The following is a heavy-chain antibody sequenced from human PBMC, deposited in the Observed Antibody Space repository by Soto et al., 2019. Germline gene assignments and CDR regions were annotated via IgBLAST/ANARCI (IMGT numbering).Heavy chain of an antibody. J-gene: IGHJ4*02. Sequence: PGGSLRLSCVASGFIFEDYDMQWVRQVPGKGLEWVSSITSNSDAIKYADSVKGRFTLSRDNAKNSMYLEMNSLRVEDTAFYFCVKGTFSRSKVIFDYWGQGTLVTVSS. V-gene: IGHV3-9*01. CDR1: GFIFEDYD. CDR2: ITSNSDAI. D-gene: IGHD2-21*01. CDR3: VKGTFSRSKVIFDY.